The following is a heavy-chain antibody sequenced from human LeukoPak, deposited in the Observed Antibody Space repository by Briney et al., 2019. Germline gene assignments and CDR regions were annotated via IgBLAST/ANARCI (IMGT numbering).Heavy chain of an antibody. J-gene: IGHJ4*02. CDR2: VYYSGST. CDR1: GDAISGYY. D-gene: IGHD2-21*01. V-gene: IGHV4-59*01. Sequence: SENLSLTCSVSGDAISGYYWSWIRQSPGQGLEWIGYVYYSGSTNYNPSLKSRAAISIDTSKNQFSLNLTSVTAADTAVYYCASGWLRYYYFDTWGQGTLVTVSS. CDR3: ASGWLRYYYFDT.